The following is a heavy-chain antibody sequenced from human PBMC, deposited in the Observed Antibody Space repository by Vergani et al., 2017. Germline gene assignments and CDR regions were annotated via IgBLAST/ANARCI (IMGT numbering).Heavy chain of an antibody. CDR3: ARAPLGYCSSTSCFYYYYGMDV. CDR2: IYHSGST. D-gene: IGHD2-2*01. Sequence: QVQLQESGPGLVKPSGTLSLTCAVSGGSISSSNWWSWVRQPPGKGLEWIGEIYHSGSTNNNPSLKSRVTILVDKSKNQFFLKLSSVTAADTAVYYCARAPLGYCSSTSCFYYYYGMDVWGQGTTVTVSS. J-gene: IGHJ6*02. V-gene: IGHV4-4*02. CDR1: GGSISSSNW.